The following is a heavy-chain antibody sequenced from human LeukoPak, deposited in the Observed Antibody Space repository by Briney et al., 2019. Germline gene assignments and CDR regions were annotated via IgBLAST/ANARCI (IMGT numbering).Heavy chain of an antibody. CDR1: GFTFSRYW. V-gene: IGHV3-7*01. J-gene: IGHJ4*02. CDR3: ARDGYSGSYYDY. D-gene: IGHD1-26*01. Sequence: PGGSLRLSRAASGFTFSRYWMSWVRQAPGKGLEWVANIKQDGNEKYYVDSVKGRFTISRDNAKNSLHLQMNSLRAEDTAVYYCARDGYSGSYYDYWGQGILVTVSS. CDR2: IKQDGNEK.